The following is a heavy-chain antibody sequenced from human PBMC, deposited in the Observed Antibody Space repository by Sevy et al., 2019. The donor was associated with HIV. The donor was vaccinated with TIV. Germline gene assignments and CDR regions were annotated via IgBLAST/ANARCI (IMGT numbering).Heavy chain of an antibody. CDR1: GFTFSDYA. J-gene: IGHJ6*02. CDR2: ISYAGDNK. Sequence: GGSLRLSCAASGFTFSDYAMHWVRQAPGKGLEWVAAISYAGDNKYFADSVKGRFTVSKDNSKNTLYLERKSLRAEDTAVYYCAKAHADCSGGTCYTAHYYYDMDVWGRGATVTVS. CDR3: AKAHADCSGGTCYTAHYYYDMDV. V-gene: IGHV3-30*18. D-gene: IGHD2-15*01.